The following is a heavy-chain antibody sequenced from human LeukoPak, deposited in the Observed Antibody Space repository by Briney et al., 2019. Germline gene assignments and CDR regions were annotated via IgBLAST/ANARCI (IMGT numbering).Heavy chain of an antibody. V-gene: IGHV3-30*02. Sequence: GGALRLSXAASGFTFSSYGMHWVRQAPGKGLEWVAFIRYDGSNKYYADSVKGRFTVSRDNSKNTLGLQMNSLRAEDTALYYCAKDMIVIVPAALGYWGQGTLVTVSS. CDR1: GFTFSSYG. CDR3: AKDMIVIVPAALGY. J-gene: IGHJ4*02. CDR2: IRYDGSNK. D-gene: IGHD2-2*01.